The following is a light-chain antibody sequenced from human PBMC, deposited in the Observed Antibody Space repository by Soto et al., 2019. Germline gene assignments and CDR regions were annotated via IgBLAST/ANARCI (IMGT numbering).Light chain of an antibody. CDR3: ISYTSIRTLV. V-gene: IGLV2-14*01. CDR2: EVT. CDR1: SSDVGGYNY. Sequence: QSALTQPASVSGSPGQSITISCTGTSSDVGGYNYVSWYQQHPGKAPKLMIYEVTNRPSGVSNRFSGSKSGNTASLTISWLQAEDEAAYYCISYTSIRTLVFGGGTKVTVL. J-gene: IGLJ3*02.